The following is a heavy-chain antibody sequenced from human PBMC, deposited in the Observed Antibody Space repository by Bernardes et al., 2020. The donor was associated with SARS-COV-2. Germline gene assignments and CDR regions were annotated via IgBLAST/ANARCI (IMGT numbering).Heavy chain of an antibody. CDR1: GFSVSAYW. V-gene: IGHV3-74*01. Sequence: VSLRLSCAASGFSVSAYWMHWVRQVPGEGLVWVSRINEDGSITNYADSVKGRFTISRDIAKNKIYLQMNSLRTEDTAVYYCARDFGGNSDYWGQGTLVTVSS. J-gene: IGHJ4*02. CDR2: INEDGSIT. CDR3: ARDFGGNSDY. D-gene: IGHD2-21*01.